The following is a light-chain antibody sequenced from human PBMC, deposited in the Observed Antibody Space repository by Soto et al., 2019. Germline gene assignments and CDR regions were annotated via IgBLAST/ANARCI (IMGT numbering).Light chain of an antibody. CDR2: DAS. Sequence: EDVLTQSPATLSLSPGERATLSCRASQSVSSNLAWYQQRPGQAPRLLIYDASNRATGIPARFNGSGSGTDFNLTISSLQPEDFALYYCHQRSNWPHTFGGGTKVEMK. CDR1: QSVSSN. CDR3: HQRSNWPHT. V-gene: IGKV3-11*01. J-gene: IGKJ4*01.